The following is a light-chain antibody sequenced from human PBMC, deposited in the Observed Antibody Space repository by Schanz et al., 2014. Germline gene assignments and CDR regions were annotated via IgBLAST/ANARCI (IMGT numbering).Light chain of an antibody. J-gene: IGLJ1*01. V-gene: IGLV1-40*01. CDR3: AAWDDSLNAYV. CDR1: SSNIGAGYD. CDR2: GDS. Sequence: QSVLTQPPSASGTPGQRVTISCTGSSSNIGAGYDVHWYQQLPGTAPKLLIYGDSNRPSGVPDRFSGSKSGTSASLAISDLQSEDEADYYCAAWDDSLNAYVFGTGTKLTVL.